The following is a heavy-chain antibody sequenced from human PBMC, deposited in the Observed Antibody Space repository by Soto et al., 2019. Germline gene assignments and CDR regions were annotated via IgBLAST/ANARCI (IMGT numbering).Heavy chain of an antibody. CDR2: LDEAGTKK. V-gene: IGHV3-7*04. CDR1: GFTFDIYW. Sequence: EVHLVESGGGLVQPGGSLRLSCAASGFTFDIYWMSWVRQAPGKGLEWVANLDEAGTKKYYGDSVKGRFTISRDSAKNSLYLQMNSLRAEDTVIYYWARDGFALYARDYWGQGTLVTVSS. CDR3: ARDGFALYARDY. D-gene: IGHD2-8*01. J-gene: IGHJ4*02.